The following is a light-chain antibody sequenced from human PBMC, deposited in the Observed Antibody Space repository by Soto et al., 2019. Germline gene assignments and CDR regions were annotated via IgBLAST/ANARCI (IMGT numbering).Light chain of an antibody. V-gene: IGLV2-8*01. J-gene: IGLJ1*01. CDR1: SXDVGGYNY. CDR2: EVN. Sequence: QSVLTQPPSASGSPGQSVTISCTGTSXDVGGYNYVSWYQQHPGKAPKLMIYEVNKRPSGVPDRFSGSKSGNTASLTVSGLQAEDEADYFCSSFAGSIFYVFGTGTKVTVL. CDR3: SSFAGSIFYV.